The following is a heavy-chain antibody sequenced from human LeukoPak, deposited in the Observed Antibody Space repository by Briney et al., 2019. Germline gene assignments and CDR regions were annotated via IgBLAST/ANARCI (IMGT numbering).Heavy chain of an antibody. J-gene: IGHJ3*02. D-gene: IGHD3-10*01. CDR3: ARGHYGSGAFDI. CDR2: MNPNSGNT. CDR1: GYTFTSYD. Sequence: ASVKVSCKASGYTFTSYDINWVRQATGQGLEWMGWMNPNSGNTGYAQKFQGRVTMSRNTSISTAYMELSSLRSEDTAVYYCARGHYGSGAFDIWGQGTMVTVSS. V-gene: IGHV1-8*01.